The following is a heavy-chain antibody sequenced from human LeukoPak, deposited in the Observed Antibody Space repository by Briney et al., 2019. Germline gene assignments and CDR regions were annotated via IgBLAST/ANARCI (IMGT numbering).Heavy chain of an antibody. CDR1: GFTFSDYW. Sequence: PGGSLRLSCAVSGFTFSDYWMSWVRQAPGKGLEWVADINQDGGEKNYVDSVEGRFTISRDNAKNTLYLQMNSLRAEDTAVYYCARAGYTYGTLYFWGQGTLVTVSS. J-gene: IGHJ4*02. V-gene: IGHV3-7*01. CDR3: ARAGYTYGTLYF. D-gene: IGHD5-18*01. CDR2: INQDGGEK.